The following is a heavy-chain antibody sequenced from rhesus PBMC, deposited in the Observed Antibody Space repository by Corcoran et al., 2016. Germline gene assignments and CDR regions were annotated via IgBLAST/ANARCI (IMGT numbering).Heavy chain of an antibody. D-gene: IGHD3-9*01. V-gene: IGHV4-80*01. Sequence: QVQLQESGPGLVKPSETLSLTCAVSGGSFRRYWWNWIRQPPGKGLEWIGEINGYSGSTNYNPSLQSRVTISKDVSKNQFSLKLTSVTAADTAVYYCTSPVRYRFDVWGPGVLVSVSS. CDR2: INGYSGST. CDR1: GGSFRRYW. J-gene: IGHJ5-1*01. CDR3: TSPVRYRFDV.